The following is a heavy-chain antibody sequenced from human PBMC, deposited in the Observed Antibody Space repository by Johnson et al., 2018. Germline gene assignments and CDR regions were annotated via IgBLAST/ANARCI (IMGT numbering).Heavy chain of an antibody. D-gene: IGHD2-15*01. CDR1: GFTFSSYA. CDR2: IRSKANSYAT. Sequence: VQLVESGGGLVQPGGSLRLSCAASGFTFSSYAMHWVRQASGKGLEWVGRIRSKANSYATAYAASVKGRFTISRDDSKNTAYLQKNSLKTEDTAVYYCTRNPDLSSGGGYGAFDIWGQGTMVTVSS. J-gene: IGHJ3*02. V-gene: IGHV3-73*01. CDR3: TRNPDLSSGGGYGAFDI.